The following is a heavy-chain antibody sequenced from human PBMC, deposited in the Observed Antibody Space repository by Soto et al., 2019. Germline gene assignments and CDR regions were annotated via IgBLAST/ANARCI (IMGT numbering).Heavy chain of an antibody. CDR1: GYTFTSYA. J-gene: IGHJ6*03. V-gene: IGHV1-3*01. D-gene: IGHD2-2*01. CDR3: ARESVVVPPAHYYYYMDV. Sequence: QVQLVQSGAEVKKPGASVKVSCKASGYTFTSYAMHWVRQAPGQRLEWMGWINAGNGNTKYSQKFQGRVTITRDTPARTAYRGLSSLRSKNTAVYYCARESVVVPPAHYYYYMDVWGKGPTVPVPS. CDR2: INAGNGNT.